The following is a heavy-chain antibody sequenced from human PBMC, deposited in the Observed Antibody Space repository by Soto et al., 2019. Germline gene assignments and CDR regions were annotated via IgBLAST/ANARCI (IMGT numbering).Heavy chain of an antibody. D-gene: IGHD4-17*01. CDR2: IDPSDSYT. V-gene: IGHV5-10-1*01. J-gene: IGHJ4*02. CDR1: GYSFTNYW. Sequence: GESLKISCKGSGYSFTNYWIGWVRQMPGKGLEWMGRIDPSDSYTNYSPSFQGHVTISADKSISTAYLQWSSQKASDTAMYYCARHVTTVVTDSWGQGTLVTVSS. CDR3: ARHVTTVVTDS.